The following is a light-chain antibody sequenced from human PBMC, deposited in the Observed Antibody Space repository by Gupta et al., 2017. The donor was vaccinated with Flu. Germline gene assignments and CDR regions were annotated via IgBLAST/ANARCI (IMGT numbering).Light chain of an antibody. V-gene: IGKV4-1*01. J-gene: IGKJ4*01. CDR2: WAS. CDR3: QQYYSTPLT. CDR1: QSVLYSSNNKNQ. Sequence: DIVMTQSPDSLAGSLGERATINCKSSQSVLYSSNNKNQLAWYQQKPGQPPKLLIYWASTRESGVPDRFSGSGSGTDFTLTISSLQAEDVAIYYCQQYYSTPLTFGGGTKVEIK.